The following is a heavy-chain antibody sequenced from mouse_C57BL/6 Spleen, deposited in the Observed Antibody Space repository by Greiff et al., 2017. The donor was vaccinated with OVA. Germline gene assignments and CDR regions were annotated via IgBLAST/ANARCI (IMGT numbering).Heavy chain of an antibody. CDR3: ARGDYGNYDAMDY. D-gene: IGHD2-1*01. Sequence: VQLQQSGPELVKPGASVKIPCKASGYTFTDYNMDWVKQSHGKSLEWIGDINPNNGGTSYNQKFKGKATLTVDKSSSTAYMELRSLTSEDTAVYYCARGDYGNYDAMDYWGQGTSVTVSS. CDR1: GYTFTDYN. J-gene: IGHJ4*01. V-gene: IGHV1-18*01. CDR2: INPNNGGT.